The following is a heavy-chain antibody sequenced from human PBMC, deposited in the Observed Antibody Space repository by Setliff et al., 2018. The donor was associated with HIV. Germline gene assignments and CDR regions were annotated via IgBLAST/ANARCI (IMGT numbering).Heavy chain of an antibody. Sequence: GGSLRLSCAASGFTFNTYAMSWVRQAPGKGLEWVSVISGSGASTFYADSVKGRFTIARDNSKNTLYLQMNGLRVEDTAVYYCAKDGISGGAYPPYYFDYWGHGTLVTVSS. CDR2: ISGSGAST. CDR1: GFTFNTYA. V-gene: IGHV3-23*01. J-gene: IGHJ4*01. D-gene: IGHD2-15*01. CDR3: AKDGISGGAYPPYYFDY.